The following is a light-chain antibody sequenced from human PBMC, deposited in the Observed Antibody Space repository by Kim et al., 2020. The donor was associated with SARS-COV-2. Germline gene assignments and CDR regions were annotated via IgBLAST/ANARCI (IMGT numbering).Light chain of an antibody. Sequence: GTISCTGSASNIGAGYDVNWDQFVPGRAPRLLIYNNNNRPSGVPERFSGSKSGTSASLAITGLQAEDEAHYYCQSFDTSLRVSDVFGTGTKVTVL. CDR1: ASNIGAGYD. J-gene: IGLJ1*01. V-gene: IGLV1-40*01. CDR3: QSFDTSLRVSDV. CDR2: NNN.